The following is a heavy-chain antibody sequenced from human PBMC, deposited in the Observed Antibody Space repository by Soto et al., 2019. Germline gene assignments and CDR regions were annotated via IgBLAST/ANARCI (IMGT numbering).Heavy chain of an antibody. CDR2: IYPGDSDT. CDR3: ATSFTGYSTHFDY. D-gene: IGHD6-13*01. CDR1: GYSFTSYW. Sequence: GESLKISCKGSGYSFTSYWIGWVRQMPGKGLEWRGIIYPGDSDTRYSPSFQGQVTISADKSISTAYLQWSSLKASDTAMYYCATSFTGYSTHFDYWGQGTLVTVSS. J-gene: IGHJ4*02. V-gene: IGHV5-51*01.